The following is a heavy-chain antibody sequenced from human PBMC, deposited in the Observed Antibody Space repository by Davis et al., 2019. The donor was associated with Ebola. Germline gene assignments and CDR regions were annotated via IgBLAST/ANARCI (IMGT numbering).Heavy chain of an antibody. CDR3: VRHLYSHGKDGLDV. J-gene: IGHJ6*02. CDR1: GYTFTSYW. D-gene: IGHD3-16*01. Sequence: GESLKISCQASGYTFTSYWIGWVRQMPGKGLECMGIIYPGDSDTRYSPSFQGQVTISADKSISTAYLQWSSLKASDTAVYYCVRHLYSHGKDGLDVWGQGTTVTVSS. CDR2: IYPGDSDT. V-gene: IGHV5-51*01.